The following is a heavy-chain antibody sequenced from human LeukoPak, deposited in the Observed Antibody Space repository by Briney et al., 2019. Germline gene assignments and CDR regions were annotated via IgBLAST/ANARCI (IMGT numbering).Heavy chain of an antibody. D-gene: IGHD2-8*01. CDR3: AKGGRGNGEVY. CDR1: GFTFSSYW. CDR2: IKQDGSEK. J-gene: IGHJ4*02. V-gene: IGHV3-7*01. Sequence: GSLRLSCAVSGFTFSSYWMNWVRQAPGKGLEWVANIKQDGSEKNYVDSVKGRFTISRDNAKSSLFLQMNDLRAEDTAVYYCAKGGRGNGEVYWGQGTLVTVSS.